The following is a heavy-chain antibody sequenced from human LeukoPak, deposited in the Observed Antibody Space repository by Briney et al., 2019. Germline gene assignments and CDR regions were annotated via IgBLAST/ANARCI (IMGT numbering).Heavy chain of an antibody. V-gene: IGHV5-51*01. CDR2: IYPGDSDT. D-gene: IGHD2-15*01. Sequence: GESLKISCKGSGYSFTSYWIGWVRQMPGKGLEWMGIIYPGDSDTRYSPSFQGQVTISADKSISTAYLQWSSLKASDTAMYYCARLWGRSGGVPDAFDIWGQGTMVTVSS. CDR3: ARLWGRSGGVPDAFDI. J-gene: IGHJ3*02. CDR1: GYSFTSYW.